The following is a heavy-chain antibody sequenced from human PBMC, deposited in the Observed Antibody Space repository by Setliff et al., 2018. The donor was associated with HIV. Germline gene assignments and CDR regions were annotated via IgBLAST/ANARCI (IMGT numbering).Heavy chain of an antibody. CDR2: SYYSGST. J-gene: IGHJ6*02. CDR1: GGSISSSRYY. Sequence: SETLSLTCTVAGGSISSSRYYWGWIRQSPGKGLEWIGSSYYSGSTHYNPSLKSRVTISVDTSKKQFSLRLNSVTAADTGVYFCARAPSCADSWCYMYYYYYYGMDVWGLGTTVTVSS. CDR3: ARAPSCADSWCYMYYYYYYGMDV. D-gene: IGHD2-8*01. V-gene: IGHV4-39*07.